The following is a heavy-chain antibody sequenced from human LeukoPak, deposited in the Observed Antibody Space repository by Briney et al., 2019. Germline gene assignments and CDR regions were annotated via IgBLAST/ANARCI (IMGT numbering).Heavy chain of an antibody. CDR3: ARDHPEMATIGVFGY. J-gene: IGHJ4*02. Sequence: GASLNVSCKASGYTFTSYGITWVRQAPGQGLEWMGWISAYTGNTNYAQKLQGRVTMTTDTSTSTAYMELRSLRSDDTAVYYCARDHPEMATIGVFGYWGQGTLVTVSS. D-gene: IGHD5-24*01. CDR1: GYTFTSYG. CDR2: ISAYTGNT. V-gene: IGHV1-18*01.